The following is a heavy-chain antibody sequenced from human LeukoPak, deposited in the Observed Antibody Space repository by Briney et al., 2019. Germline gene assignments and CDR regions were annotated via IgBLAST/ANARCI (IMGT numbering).Heavy chain of an antibody. CDR1: GYTFTSYY. D-gene: IGHD5-24*01. Sequence: ASVKVSCKASGYTFTSYYMHWVRPAPGQGLEWTGIINPSGGSTSYAQKFQGRVTMTRDTSTSTVYMELSSLRSEDTAVYYCARDKEMATNLYYFDYWGQGTLVTVSS. CDR2: INPSGGST. V-gene: IGHV1-46*01. J-gene: IGHJ4*02. CDR3: ARDKEMATNLYYFDY.